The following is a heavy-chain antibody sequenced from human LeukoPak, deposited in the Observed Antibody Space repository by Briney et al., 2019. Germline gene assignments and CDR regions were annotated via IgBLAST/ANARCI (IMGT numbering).Heavy chain of an antibody. CDR3: ARRDSSSSGDWFDP. J-gene: IGHJ5*02. CDR1: GGSISSGSYY. CDR2: IYTSGST. Sequence: SETLSLTCTVSGGSISSGSYYWSWIRQPAGKGLEWIGRIYTSGSTNYNPSLKSRVTISVDTSKNQFSLKLSSVTAADTAVYYCARRDSSSSGDWFDPWGQGTLVTVSS. V-gene: IGHV4-61*02. D-gene: IGHD6-6*01.